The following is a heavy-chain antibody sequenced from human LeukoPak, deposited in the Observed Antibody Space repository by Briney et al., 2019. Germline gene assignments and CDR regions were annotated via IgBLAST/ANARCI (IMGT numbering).Heavy chain of an antibody. CDR1: GGSISSHY. V-gene: IGHV4-59*08. CDR3: AGYPG. Sequence: PSETLSLTCTVSGGSISSHYWSWIRQPPGKGLEWIGYIYYSGSTNYNPSLKSRVTISVDTSKNQFSLKLSSVTAADTAVYYCAGYPGWGQGTLVTVSS. CDR2: IYYSGST. J-gene: IGHJ4*02. D-gene: IGHD5-12*01.